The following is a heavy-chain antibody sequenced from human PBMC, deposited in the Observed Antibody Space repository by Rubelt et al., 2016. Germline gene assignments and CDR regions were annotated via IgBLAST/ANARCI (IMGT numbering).Heavy chain of an antibody. CDR2: ISYDGSNK. V-gene: IGHV3-30*03. J-gene: IGHJ5*02. D-gene: IGHD1-26*01. CDR1: GFTVSSNY. CDR3: ARESGSWFDP. Sequence: VQLVESGGGLIQPGGSLRLSCAASGFTVSSNYMSWVRQAPGKGLEWVAVISYDGSNKYYADSVKGRFTISRDKSKNTLYLQMNSLRAEDTAVYYCARESGSWFDPWGQGTLVTVSS.